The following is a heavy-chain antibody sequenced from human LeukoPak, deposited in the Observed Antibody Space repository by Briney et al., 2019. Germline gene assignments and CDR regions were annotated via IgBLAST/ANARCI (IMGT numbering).Heavy chain of an antibody. Sequence: GGSLRLSCAASGFTFSSYAMSWVRQAPGKGLEWVSAISGSGGSTYYADSVKGRFTISRDNSKNTLYLQMNSLRAEDTAVYYCAREAGIAVAGTFYYYGMDVWGQGTTVTVSS. CDR2: ISGSGGST. V-gene: IGHV3-23*01. J-gene: IGHJ6*02. CDR3: AREAGIAVAGTFYYYGMDV. CDR1: GFTFSSYA. D-gene: IGHD6-19*01.